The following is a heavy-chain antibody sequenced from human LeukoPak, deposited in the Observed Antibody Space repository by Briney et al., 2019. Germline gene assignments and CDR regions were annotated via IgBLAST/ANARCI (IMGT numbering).Heavy chain of an antibody. V-gene: IGHV3-21*04. CDR3: AKEQRGYSGYAVGSCFDP. CDR2: ITSSSSYI. Sequence: SGGSLRLSCAASGFTFSTYSMTWVRQAPGKGLEWVSSITSSSSYIYYADSVKGRFTISRDNAKSSLYLQMNSLRAEDTAVYYCAKEQRGYSGYAVGSCFDPWGQGTLVTVSS. J-gene: IGHJ5*02. D-gene: IGHD5-12*01. CDR1: GFTFSTYS.